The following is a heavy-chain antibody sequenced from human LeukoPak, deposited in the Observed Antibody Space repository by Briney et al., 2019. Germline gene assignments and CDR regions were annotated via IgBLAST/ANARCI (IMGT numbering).Heavy chain of an antibody. V-gene: IGHV4-61*05. CDR2: IHYSGST. D-gene: IGHD3-10*01. Sequence: SETLSLTCTVSGGSISSSSYYWGWIRQPPGKGLEWIGYIHYSGSTNYNPSLNSRVTISVDTSKNQFSLKLSSVTAADTAVYYCARGTLGSGTYYLWGQGTLVTVSS. CDR1: GGSISSSSYY. J-gene: IGHJ4*02. CDR3: ARGTLGSGTYYL.